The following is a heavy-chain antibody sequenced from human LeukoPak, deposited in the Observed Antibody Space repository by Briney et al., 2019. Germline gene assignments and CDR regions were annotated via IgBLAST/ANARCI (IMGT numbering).Heavy chain of an antibody. CDR2: IYHSGSA. CDR1: DDPISTYY. Sequence: SETLSLTCAVSDDPISTYYWSWIRQSPGKGLEWIGYIYHSGSANYNPSLKSRVTISIDTSKNQFSLKLSSVTAADTALYFCARHGSGWSFDYWGQGTLVTVSS. V-gene: IGHV4-59*08. J-gene: IGHJ4*02. CDR3: ARHGSGWSFDY. D-gene: IGHD6-19*01.